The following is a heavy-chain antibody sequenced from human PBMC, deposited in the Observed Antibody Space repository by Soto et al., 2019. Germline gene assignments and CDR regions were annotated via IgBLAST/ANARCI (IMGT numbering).Heavy chain of an antibody. D-gene: IGHD6-25*01. CDR2: IYYSGST. CDR1: GGSISSYY. J-gene: IGHJ5*02. V-gene: IGHV4-59*01. CDR3: ARDSLGSGWFDP. Sequence: SETLSLTCTVSGGSISSYYWSWIRQPPGKGLEWIGYIYYSGSTNYNPSLQSRVTISVDTSKNQFSLKLSSVTAADTAVYYCARDSLGSGWFDPWGQGTLVTVSS.